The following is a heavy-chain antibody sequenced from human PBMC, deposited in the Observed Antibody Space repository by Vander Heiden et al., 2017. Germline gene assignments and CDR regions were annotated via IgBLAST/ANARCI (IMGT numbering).Heavy chain of an antibody. D-gene: IGHD3-16*01. CDR2: INPSGGST. CDR3: ARGRGGGSIDLEPGIDY. Sequence: QVQLVESGAKVKKPGASVEFSCQASGSPLTSCDMHVVRQDHGQGLEWMGIINPSGGSTSYAQKCHGRVTMTRDTSTSTVYMELSSLRSHDTAVYYCARGRGGGSIDLEPGIDYWG. V-gene: IGHV1-46*01. J-gene: IGHJ4*01. CDR1: GSPLTSCD.